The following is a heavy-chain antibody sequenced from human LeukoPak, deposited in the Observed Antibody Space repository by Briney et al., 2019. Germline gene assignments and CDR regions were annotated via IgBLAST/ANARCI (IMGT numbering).Heavy chain of an antibody. J-gene: IGHJ4*02. CDR1: GGSFNTYY. V-gene: IGHV3-21*01. CDR2: ISSSSSYI. Sequence: ETLSLTCAVYGGSFNTYYWNWIRQSPGKGLEWVSSISSSSSYIYYADSVKGRFTISRDNAKNSLYLQMNSLRAEDTAVYYCASHSTTVTTAFDYWGQGTLVTVSS. D-gene: IGHD4-17*01. CDR3: ASHSTTVTTAFDY.